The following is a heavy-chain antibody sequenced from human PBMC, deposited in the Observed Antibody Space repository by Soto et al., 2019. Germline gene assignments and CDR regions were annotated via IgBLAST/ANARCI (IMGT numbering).Heavy chain of an antibody. CDR3: ARSGLVDY. D-gene: IGHD3-10*01. CDR1: GYTFSSYY. J-gene: IGHJ4*02. CDR2: INPSGDST. V-gene: IGHV1-46*01. Sequence: QVQLVQSGAEVKKPGASVKVSCKASGYTFSSYYMNWVRQAPGQGLEWMGIINPSGDSTSYAQKFQGRVTLTRDTSTSTVYMEPSSLRSEDTAVYYCARSGLVDYWGQGTLVTVSS.